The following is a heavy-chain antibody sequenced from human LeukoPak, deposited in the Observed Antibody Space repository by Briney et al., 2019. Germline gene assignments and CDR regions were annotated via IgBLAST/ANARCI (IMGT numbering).Heavy chain of an antibody. CDR3: AGRVAVTTGFDY. J-gene: IGHJ4*02. CDR1: GGSFSGYY. Sequence: PSETLSLTCAVYGGSFSGYYWSWIRQPPGKGLEWIGEINHSGSTNYNPSLKSRVTISVDTSKNQFSLKLSSVTAADTAVYYCAGRVAVTTGFDYWGQGTLVTVSS. CDR2: INHSGST. D-gene: IGHD4-17*01. V-gene: IGHV4-34*01.